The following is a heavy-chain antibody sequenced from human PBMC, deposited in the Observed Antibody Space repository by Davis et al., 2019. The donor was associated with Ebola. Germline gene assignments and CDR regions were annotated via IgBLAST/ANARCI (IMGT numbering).Heavy chain of an antibody. Sequence: AASVKVSCKASGGTFSSYAISWVRQAPGQGLEWTGGIIPIFGTANHAQKSQGRVTITADESTSTAYIELSSLRSEDTAVYYCAREGATVTTKSPTYYYGMDVWGQGTTVTVSS. V-gene: IGHV1-69*13. CDR2: IIPIFGTA. J-gene: IGHJ6*02. D-gene: IGHD4-17*01. CDR3: AREGATVTTKSPTYYYGMDV. CDR1: GGTFSSYA.